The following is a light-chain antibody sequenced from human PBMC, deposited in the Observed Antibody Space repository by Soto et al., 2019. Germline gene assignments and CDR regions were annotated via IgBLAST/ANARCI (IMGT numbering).Light chain of an antibody. CDR1: ENIFKF. Sequence: DILLIHSPATLSASVGDRITITCRASENIFKFLAWYQQRSGSAPNLLIYAASDLEKGVPSRFSGSGSGTEFTLTIDNLQPNGYATYFCQHYHSQSITFGGGNQVDVK. V-gene: IGKV1-5*01. CDR2: AAS. CDR3: QHYHSQSIT. J-gene: IGKJ4*01.